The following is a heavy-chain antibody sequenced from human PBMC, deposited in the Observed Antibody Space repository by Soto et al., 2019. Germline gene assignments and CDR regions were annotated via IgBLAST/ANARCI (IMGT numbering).Heavy chain of an antibody. Sequence: GGSLRLSCAASGFTFRSYAMSWVRRSPGKGLEWVSAISGSGGSTYYADSVKGRFTISRDNSKNTLYLQMNSLRAEDTAVYYCAKGPAVAGKRGFEFDYWGQGTLVTVSS. CDR2: ISGSGGST. J-gene: IGHJ4*02. CDR3: AKGPAVAGKRGFEFDY. V-gene: IGHV3-23*01. CDR1: GFTFRSYA. D-gene: IGHD6-19*01.